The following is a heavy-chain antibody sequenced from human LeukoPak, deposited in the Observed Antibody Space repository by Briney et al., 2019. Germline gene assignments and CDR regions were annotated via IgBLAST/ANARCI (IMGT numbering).Heavy chain of an antibody. CDR2: INHSGST. V-gene: IGHV4-34*01. CDR3: SXXXTQLERRYFDY. D-gene: IGHD1-1*01. CDR1: GGSFSGYY. J-gene: IGHJ4*02. Sequence: PSETLSLTCAVYGGSFSGYYWSWIRQPPGKGLEWIGEINHSGSTNYNPSLKSRVTISVDTSKNQFSLKLSSVTAADTAGYYCSXXXTQLERRYFDYWGQGTLVTVSS.